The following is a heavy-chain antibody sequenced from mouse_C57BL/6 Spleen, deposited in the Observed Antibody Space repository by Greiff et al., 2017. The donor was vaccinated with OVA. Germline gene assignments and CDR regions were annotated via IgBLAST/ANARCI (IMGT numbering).Heavy chain of an antibody. Sequence: VQLQQSGAELMKPGASVKLSCKATGYTFTGYWIEWVKQRPGHGLEWIGEILPGSGSTNYNEKFKGKATFTADTSSNTPYMQLSSLKTEDSDSYYCARYEYYCDMDDWGQGTTVTVSS. D-gene: IGHD2-12*01. J-gene: IGHJ4*01. V-gene: IGHV1-9*01. CDR3: ARYEYYCDMDD. CDR1: GYTFTGYW. CDR2: ILPGSGST.